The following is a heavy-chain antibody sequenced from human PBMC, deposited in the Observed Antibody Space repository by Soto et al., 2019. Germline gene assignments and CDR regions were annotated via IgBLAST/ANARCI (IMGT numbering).Heavy chain of an antibody. V-gene: IGHV3-33*01. J-gene: IGHJ6*03. CDR3: ARDGKYCSSTSCYAYYYYYYMDV. Sequence: QVQLVESGGGVVQPGRSLRLSCAASGFTFSSYGMHWVRQAPGKGLEWVAVIWYDGSNKYYADSVKGRFTISRDNSKNTLYLQMSSLRAEDTAVYYCARDGKYCSSTSCYAYYYYYYMDVWGKGTTVTVSS. CDR1: GFTFSSYG. D-gene: IGHD2-2*01. CDR2: IWYDGSNK.